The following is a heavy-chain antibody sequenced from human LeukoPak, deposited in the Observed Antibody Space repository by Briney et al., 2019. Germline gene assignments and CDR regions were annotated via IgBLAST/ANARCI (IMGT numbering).Heavy chain of an antibody. J-gene: IGHJ4*02. D-gene: IGHD3-22*01. V-gene: IGHV3-21*01. CDR1: GFSFSSYW. CDR2: ISESSVYI. Sequence: GGSLRFSCAAAGFSFSSYWMHWVRHATGKGLEWDSSISESSVYINYADSVKGRFTISRDNAKYSLYLQMTSLRAEDTAVYYCARSYYDSSGYPHSDLDYWGQGPLVTASS. CDR3: ARSYYDSSGYPHSDLDY.